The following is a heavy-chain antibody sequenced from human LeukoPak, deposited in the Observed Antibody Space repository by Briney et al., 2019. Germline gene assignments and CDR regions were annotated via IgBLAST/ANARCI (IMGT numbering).Heavy chain of an antibody. D-gene: IGHD3-9*01. V-gene: IGHV4-4*07. CDR3: ARGKDDILTRHQRGGFDA. CDR2: IYTSGRT. CDR1: DGSMTSYY. Sequence: SETLSLTCTVSDGSMTSYYWSWIRQPAGKGLEWIGRIYTSGRTNYKSSLQSRVIMSVDTSKKQFSLKLSSVTAADTAVYYCARGKDDILTRHQRGGFDAWGQGTLVTVSS. J-gene: IGHJ5*02.